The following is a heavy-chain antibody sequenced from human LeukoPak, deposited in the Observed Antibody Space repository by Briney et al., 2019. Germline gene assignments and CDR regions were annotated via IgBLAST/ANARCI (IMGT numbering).Heavy chain of an antibody. CDR3: AIEGEFGRFNALDV. V-gene: IGHV3-48*03. D-gene: IGHD3-16*01. Sequence: GGSLRLSCVTSGFTFRTHEINWVRQAPGKGLEWIAYISDSYVTHYAESVKGRFTVSRDNAKSSVYLQMNSLRAEDTAMYFCAIEGEFGRFNALDVWGQGTMITVSS. CDR1: GFTFRTHE. CDR2: ISDSYVT. J-gene: IGHJ3*01.